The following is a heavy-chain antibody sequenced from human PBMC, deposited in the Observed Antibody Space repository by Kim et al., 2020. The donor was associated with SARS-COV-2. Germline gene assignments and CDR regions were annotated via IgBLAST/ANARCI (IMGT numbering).Heavy chain of an antibody. Sequence: ADSVKGRFTISRDNAKNSLYLQMNSLRADNTALYYCAKDVDSSFYGRLDSWGQGILITVSS. D-gene: IGHD6-13*01. J-gene: IGHJ4*02. CDR3: AKDVDSSFYGRLDS. V-gene: IGHV3-9*01.